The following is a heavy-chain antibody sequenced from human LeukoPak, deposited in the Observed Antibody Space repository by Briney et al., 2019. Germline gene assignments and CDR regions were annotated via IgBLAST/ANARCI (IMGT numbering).Heavy chain of an antibody. Sequence: VASVKVSCKASGYTFTGYYIHWVRQAPGQGLEWMGWINPYSGDTNYAPKSQGRVTMTRDTAIGTTYMELSRLTSDDTAVYFCVRSGGAAAGMNWFDPWGQGTLVTVSS. D-gene: IGHD6-13*01. V-gene: IGHV1-2*02. J-gene: IGHJ5*02. CDR1: GYTFTGYY. CDR2: INPYSGDT. CDR3: VRSGGAAAGMNWFDP.